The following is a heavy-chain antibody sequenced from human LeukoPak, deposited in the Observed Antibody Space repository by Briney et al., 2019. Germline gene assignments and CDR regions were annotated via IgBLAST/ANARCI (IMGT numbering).Heavy chain of an antibody. CDR2: ISSSSSTI. J-gene: IGHJ4*02. CDR3: ARFYGSGSYDY. D-gene: IGHD3-10*01. Sequence: GGSLRLSCATSGFTFSSYSMNWVRQAPGKGLEWVSYISSSSSTIYYADSVKGRFTISRDNAKNSLYLQMNSLRAEDTAVYYCARFYGSGSYDYWGQGTLVTVSS. CDR1: GFTFSSYS. V-gene: IGHV3-48*04.